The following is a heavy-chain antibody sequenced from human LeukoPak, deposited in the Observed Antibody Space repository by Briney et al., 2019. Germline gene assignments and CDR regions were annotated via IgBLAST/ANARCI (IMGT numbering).Heavy chain of an antibody. Sequence: ASVKVSFKASGYTFTGYYMHWVRQAPGQGLEWMGIINPSGGRTSYAQKFQGRVTMTRDTSTSTVYMELSSLRSEDTAVYYCARGQRYYDSSGHLDYWGQGTLVTVSS. CDR1: GYTFTGYY. J-gene: IGHJ4*02. D-gene: IGHD3-22*01. V-gene: IGHV1-46*01. CDR3: ARGQRYYDSSGHLDY. CDR2: INPSGGRT.